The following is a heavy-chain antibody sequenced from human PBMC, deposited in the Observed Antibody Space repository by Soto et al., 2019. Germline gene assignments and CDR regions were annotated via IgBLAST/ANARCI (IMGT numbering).Heavy chain of an antibody. CDR1: GFTFSNAW. J-gene: IGHJ5*02. Sequence: LRLSCAASGFTFSNAWMSWVRQAPGKGLEWVGRIKRKTDGETTDYAAPVKGRFIISRDDSKNTLYLEMNSLTTEDTAVYYCAGRVFHNRYALCGQRTFD. CDR2: IKRKTDGETT. D-gene: IGHD1-7*01. V-gene: IGHV3-15*01. CDR3: AGRVFHNRYALCGQRTFD.